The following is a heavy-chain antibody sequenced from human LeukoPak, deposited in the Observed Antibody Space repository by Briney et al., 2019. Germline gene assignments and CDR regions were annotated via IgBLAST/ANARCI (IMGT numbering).Heavy chain of an antibody. CDR1: GGSISSYY. CDR2: IYYSGST. CDR3: ASITAARQNYYYYYGMDV. Sequence: PSETLSLTCTVSGGSISSYYWSWIRQPPGKGLEWIGYIYYSGSTNYNPSLKSRVTISVDTSKNQFSLKLSSVTAADTAVYYCASITAARQNYYYYYGMDVWGQGTTVTVSS. D-gene: IGHD6-13*01. J-gene: IGHJ6*02. V-gene: IGHV4-59*12.